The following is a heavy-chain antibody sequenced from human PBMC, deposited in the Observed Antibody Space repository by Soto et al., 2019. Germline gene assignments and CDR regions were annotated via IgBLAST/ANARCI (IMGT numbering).Heavy chain of an antibody. CDR1: GFTVSSNY. J-gene: IGHJ6*02. CDR2: IYSGGST. D-gene: IGHD5-12*01. Sequence: QPGGSLRLSCAASGFTVSSNYMSWVRQAPGKGLEWVSVIYSGGSTYYADSVKGRFTISRDNSKNTLYLQMNSLRAEDTAVYYCARYAVATIAPLGHYYYYYGMDVWGQGTTVTVSS. V-gene: IGHV3-53*01. CDR3: ARYAVATIAPLGHYYYYYGMDV.